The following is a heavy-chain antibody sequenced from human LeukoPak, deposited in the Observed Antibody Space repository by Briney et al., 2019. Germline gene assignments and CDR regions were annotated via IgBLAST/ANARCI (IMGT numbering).Heavy chain of an antibody. D-gene: IGHD5-24*01. CDR3: ARSRDGYNLVLDYFDY. J-gene: IGHJ4*02. CDR2: ISAYNGNT. V-gene: IGHV1-18*04. CDR1: GYTFTIYG. Sequence: ASVTVSFTASGYTFTIYGISWVRQAPGQGRERMGWISAYNGNTNYAQKLQGRVTMTTDTSTSTAYMELRSLRSDDTAVYYCARSRDGYNLVLDYFDYWGQGTLVTVSS.